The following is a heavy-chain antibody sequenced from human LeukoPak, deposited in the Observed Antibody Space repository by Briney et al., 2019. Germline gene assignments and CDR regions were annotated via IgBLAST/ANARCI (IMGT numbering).Heavy chain of an antibody. V-gene: IGHV1-18*01. CDR1: GYTLTSYG. CDR3: ARDKGGDYGWNYYYYGMDV. D-gene: IGHD6-19*01. Sequence: ASVKVSCKASGYTLTSYGISWVRQAPGQGLEWMGWISAYNGNTNYAQKLQGRVTMTTDTSTSTAYMELRSLRSDDTAVYYCARDKGGDYGWNYYYYGMDVWGQGTTVTVSS. J-gene: IGHJ6*02. CDR2: ISAYNGNT.